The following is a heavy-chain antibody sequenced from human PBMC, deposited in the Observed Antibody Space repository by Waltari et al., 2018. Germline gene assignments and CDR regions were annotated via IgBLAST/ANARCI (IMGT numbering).Heavy chain of an antibody. CDR1: GYTFTSYG. V-gene: IGHV1-18*01. D-gene: IGHD6-13*01. Sequence: QVQLVQSGVEVKIPGASVKVSCKASGYTFTSYGISWARQAPGQGLEWMGWISAYNGNTNYAQKLQGRVTMTTDTSTSTAYMELRSLRSDDTAVYYCARRLFSSTMYVDWYFDLWGRGTLVTVSS. CDR2: ISAYNGNT. CDR3: ARRLFSSTMYVDWYFDL. J-gene: IGHJ2*01.